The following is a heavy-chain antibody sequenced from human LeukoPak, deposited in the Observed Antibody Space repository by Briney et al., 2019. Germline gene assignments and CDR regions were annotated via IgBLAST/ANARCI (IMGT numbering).Heavy chain of an antibody. CDR3: AREIGTTVTTSFQDWYFDL. D-gene: IGHD4-17*01. V-gene: IGHV4-39*02. J-gene: IGHJ2*01. CDR1: GFTFSSYA. CDR2: IYYSGST. Sequence: GSLRLSCAASGFTFSSYAMSWVRQAPGKGLEWIGSIYYSGSTYYNPSLKSRVTISVDTSKNQFSLKLSSVTAADTAVYYCAREIGTTVTTSFQDWYFDLWGRGTLVTVSS.